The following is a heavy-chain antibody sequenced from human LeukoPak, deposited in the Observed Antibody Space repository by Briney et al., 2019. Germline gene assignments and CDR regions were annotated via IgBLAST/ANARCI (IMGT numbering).Heavy chain of an antibody. CDR3: ARIAESGNYFDY. Sequence: GGSLRLSCAASGFTSSSYAMHWVRQAPGKGLEWVAVISYDGSNKYYADSVKGRFTISRDNAKNSLYLQMNSLRAEDTALYYCARIAESGNYFDYWGQGTPVTVSS. D-gene: IGHD6-13*01. CDR2: ISYDGSNK. V-gene: IGHV3-30-3*01. J-gene: IGHJ4*02. CDR1: GFTSSSYA.